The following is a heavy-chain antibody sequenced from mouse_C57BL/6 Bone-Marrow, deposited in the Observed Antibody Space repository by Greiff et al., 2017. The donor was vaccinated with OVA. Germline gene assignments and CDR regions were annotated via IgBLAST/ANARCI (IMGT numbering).Heavy chain of an antibody. J-gene: IGHJ2*01. V-gene: IGHV3-8*01. Sequence: VQLKQSGPGLAKPSQTLSLTCSVTGYSITSDYWNWIWKFPGNKLEYMGYISYSGSTYYNPSLKSRISITRDTSKNQYYLQLNSVTTEDTATYYCATWCSRGCFDYWGQGTTLTVSS. D-gene: IGHD3-3*01. CDR3: ATWCSRGCFDY. CDR1: GYSITSDY. CDR2: ISYSGST.